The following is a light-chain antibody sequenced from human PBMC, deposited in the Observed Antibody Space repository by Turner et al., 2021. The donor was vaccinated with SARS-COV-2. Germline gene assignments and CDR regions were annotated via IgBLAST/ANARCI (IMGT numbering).Light chain of an antibody. V-gene: IGLV1-47*01. CDR3: AAWDDSLSAWV. Sequence: QSVLTQPPPASGTPGQGVTISCSGSSSNIGSNYVYWYQQLPGTAPKLLVYRNNQRPSGVPDRFSGSKSGTSASLAISGLRSEDEADYYCAAWDDSLSAWVFGGGTKLTVL. CDR2: RNN. CDR1: SSNIGSNY. J-gene: IGLJ3*02.